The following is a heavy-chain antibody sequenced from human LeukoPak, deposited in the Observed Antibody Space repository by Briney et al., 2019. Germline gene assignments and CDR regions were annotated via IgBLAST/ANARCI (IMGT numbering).Heavy chain of an antibody. D-gene: IGHD3-10*01. Sequence: PSETLSLTCAVYGGSFSSHYWSWIRQPPGKGLEWIGEINHGGSTNYNPSLKSRVTISVDTSKNQFSLKLSSVTAADTAVYYCARGPGGDYWGQGTLVTVSS. CDR2: INHGGST. J-gene: IGHJ4*02. CDR1: GGSFSSHY. CDR3: ARGPGGDY. V-gene: IGHV4-34*01.